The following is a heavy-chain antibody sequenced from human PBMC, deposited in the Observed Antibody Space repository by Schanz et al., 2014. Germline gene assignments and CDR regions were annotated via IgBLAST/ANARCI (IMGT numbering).Heavy chain of an antibody. CDR2: ISSTSSYI. V-gene: IGHV3-21*01. J-gene: IGHJ4*02. CDR1: GFNLRRYS. D-gene: IGHD6-6*01. CDR3: VPMSIAAH. Sequence: QLVESGGGLVKPGGSLRLSCATSGFNLRRYSMNWVRQAPGGGLEWVSSISSTSSYIFYADSVKGRFTISRDNAKNSLYLQMNSLRAEDTAVYYCVPMSIAAHWGQGTLVTVSS.